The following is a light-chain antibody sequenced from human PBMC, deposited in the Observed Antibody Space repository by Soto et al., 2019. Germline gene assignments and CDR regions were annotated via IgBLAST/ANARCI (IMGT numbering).Light chain of an antibody. V-gene: IGKV1-27*01. J-gene: IGKJ5*01. CDR1: QGISNY. Sequence: IQLTQSPSSLSASVGDSVTITCRASQGISNYLAWYQQKPGKVPKLLIYAASTLQSGVPSRFSGSGSGTEFTLTIGGLQPDDFATYYCQQFNSYPITFGQGTRLEIK. CDR2: AAS. CDR3: QQFNSYPIT.